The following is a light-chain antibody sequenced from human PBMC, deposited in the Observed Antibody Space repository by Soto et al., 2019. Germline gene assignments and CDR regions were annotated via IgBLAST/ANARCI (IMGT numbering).Light chain of an antibody. Sequence: QSVLTQPASVSGSPGQSITISCTGTSSDVGSYNLVSWYQQHPGKAPKLMIYEVSERPSGVSNRFSGSKSGNTASLTISGLQAEDEADYYCCSYAGSSTSLVVFGGGTQLTVL. CDR3: CSYAGSSTSLVV. J-gene: IGLJ2*01. CDR1: SSDVGSYNL. V-gene: IGLV2-23*02. CDR2: EVS.